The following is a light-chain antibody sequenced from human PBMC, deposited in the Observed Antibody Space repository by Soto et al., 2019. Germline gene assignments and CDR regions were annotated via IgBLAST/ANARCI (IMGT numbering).Light chain of an antibody. CDR3: QQRSNWTPIT. Sequence: EIVLTQSPATLSLSPGERATLSCRASQSVTSYLSWYQQKPGQAPRLLIYDASNMATGIPARFSGSGSGTDFTLTISSLEPQDFAVYYCQQRSNWTPITFGQGTRVEIK. CDR1: QSVTSY. CDR2: DAS. J-gene: IGKJ5*01. V-gene: IGKV3-11*01.